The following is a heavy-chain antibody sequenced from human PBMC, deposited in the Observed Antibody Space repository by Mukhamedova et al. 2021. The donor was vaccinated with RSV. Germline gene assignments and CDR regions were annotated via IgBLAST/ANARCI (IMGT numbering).Heavy chain of an antibody. Sequence: GLEWVGFIRSQGYGGTVEYAASVRDRFAISRDDSKNMAYLQMNDLKADDTAVYYCTHLSEWPNYYFDVWGRATPVTVSS. CDR2: IRSQGYGGTV. V-gene: IGHV3-49*02. J-gene: IGHJ2*01. D-gene: IGHD3-3*01. CDR3: THLSEWPNYYFDV.